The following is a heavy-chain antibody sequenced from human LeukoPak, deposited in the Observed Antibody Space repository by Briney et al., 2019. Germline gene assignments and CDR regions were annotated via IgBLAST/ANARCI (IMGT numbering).Heavy chain of an antibody. D-gene: IGHD3-10*01. V-gene: IGHV3-64D*06. CDR3: VKESRVVRGVIMDAFDM. CDR2: ISINGDST. Sequence: PGGSLRLSCSASGFTFSSYAMHWVRQAPGKGLEYVSGISINGDSTDYADSVKGRFTISRDNSKNTVYLQMSSLRAEDTAVYYCVKESRVVRGVIMDAFDMWGQGTMVTVSS. CDR1: GFTFSSYA. J-gene: IGHJ3*02.